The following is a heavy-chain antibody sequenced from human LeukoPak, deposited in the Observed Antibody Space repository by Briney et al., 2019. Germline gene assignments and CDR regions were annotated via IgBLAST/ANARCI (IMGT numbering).Heavy chain of an antibody. CDR3: TRARVPNWFDP. CDR2: IRSKAYGGTT. V-gene: IGHV3-49*03. CDR1: GFTSGDYA. D-gene: IGHD3-3*01. J-gene: IGHJ5*02. Sequence: PGGSLRLSCTASGFTSGDYAMSWFRQAPGKGLEWVGFIRSKAYGGTTEYAASVKGRFTISRDDSKSIAYLQVNSLKTEDTAVYYCTRARVPNWFDPRGQGTLVTVSS.